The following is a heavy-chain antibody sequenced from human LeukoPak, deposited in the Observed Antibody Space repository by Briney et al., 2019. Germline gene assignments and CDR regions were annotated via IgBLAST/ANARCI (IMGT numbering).Heavy chain of an antibody. CDR1: GFSVSTSY. CDR3: ARAAYDSGGYTANHDF. J-gene: IGHJ4*02. D-gene: IGHD3-22*01. CDR2: LYDSG. V-gene: IGHV3-53*01. Sequence: HTGGSLRLSCAASGFSVSTSYMSWVRQAPGKGLEYVSVLYDSGDAESVKGRFTISRDNSKNTVYLQMNSLRVEDTAVYYCARAAYDSGGYTANHDFWGQGTLVTVSS.